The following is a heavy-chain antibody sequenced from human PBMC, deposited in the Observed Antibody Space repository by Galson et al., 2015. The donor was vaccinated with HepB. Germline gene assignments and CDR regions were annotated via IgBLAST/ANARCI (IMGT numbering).Heavy chain of an antibody. J-gene: IGHJ4*02. Sequence: SETLSLTCTVSGGSISSSSYYWGWIRQPPGKGLEWIGSIYYSGSTYYNPSLKGRVTISVDTSKNQFSLKLSSVTAADTAVYYCARPHYYDSSGYYSYFDYWGQGTLVTVSS. CDR2: IYYSGST. V-gene: IGHV4-39*01. CDR3: ARPHYYDSSGYYSYFDY. D-gene: IGHD3-22*01. CDR1: GGSISSSSYY.